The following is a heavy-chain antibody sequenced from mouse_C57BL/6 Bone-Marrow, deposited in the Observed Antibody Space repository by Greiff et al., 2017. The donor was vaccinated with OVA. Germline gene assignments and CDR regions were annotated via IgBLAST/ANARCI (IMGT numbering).Heavy chain of an antibody. D-gene: IGHD1-1*01. CDR2: INYDGSST. CDR3: ARDPYGSSGGYCDV. V-gene: IGHV5-16*01. CDR1: GFTFSDYY. J-gene: IGHJ1*03. Sequence: EVKLMESEGGLVQPGSSMKLSCTASGFTFSDYYMAWVRQVPEKGLEWVANINYDGSSTYYLDSLKSRFILSRDNAKNILYLQMSSLKSEDTATNYCARDPYGSSGGYCDVWGTETTVTVSS.